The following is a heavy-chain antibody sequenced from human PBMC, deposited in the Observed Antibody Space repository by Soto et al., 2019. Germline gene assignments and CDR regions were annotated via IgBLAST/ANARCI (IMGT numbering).Heavy chain of an antibody. CDR1: GYSFTSYW. Sequence: GESLKISCKGSGYSFTSYWIGWVHQMPGKGLEWMGIIYPGDSDTRYSPSFQGQVTISADKSISTAYLQWSSLKASDTAMYYCARPHYDILTGYYYYYGMDVWGQGTTVTVSS. CDR3: ARPHYDILTGYYYYYGMDV. D-gene: IGHD3-9*01. V-gene: IGHV5-51*07. CDR2: IYPGDSDT. J-gene: IGHJ6*02.